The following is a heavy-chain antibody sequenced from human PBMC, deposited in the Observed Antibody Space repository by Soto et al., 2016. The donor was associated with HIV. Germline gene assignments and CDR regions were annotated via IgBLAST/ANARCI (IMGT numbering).Heavy chain of an antibody. J-gene: IGHJ4*02. D-gene: IGHD3-22*01. CDR2: ISGSVST. CDR1: GFTFSSYA. V-gene: IGHV3-23*01. CDR3: AKDPQYYYDSTAPFDY. Sequence: EVQLLESGGGLVQPGGSLRLSCAASGFTFSSYAMSWVRQAPGKGLEWVSGISGSVSTYYADSIKGRFTISRDNSKNTLYLQMNGLTAEDTALYYCAKDPQYYYDSTAPFDYWGQGTLATVSS.